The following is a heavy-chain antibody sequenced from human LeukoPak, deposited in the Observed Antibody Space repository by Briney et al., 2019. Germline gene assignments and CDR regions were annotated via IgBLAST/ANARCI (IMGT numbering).Heavy chain of an antibody. D-gene: IGHD2-21*01. J-gene: IGHJ4*02. CDR1: GYTFTSYY. V-gene: IGHV1-46*01. CDR2: INPSGGST. CDR3: ARADCGGDCYPRTYFDY. Sequence: ASVKVSCKASGYTFTSYYMHWVRQAPGQGLEWMGIINPSGGSTSYAQKFQGRVTMTRDTSTSTVYMELSSLRSEDTAVYYCARADCGGDCYPRTYFDYWGQGTLVTVSS.